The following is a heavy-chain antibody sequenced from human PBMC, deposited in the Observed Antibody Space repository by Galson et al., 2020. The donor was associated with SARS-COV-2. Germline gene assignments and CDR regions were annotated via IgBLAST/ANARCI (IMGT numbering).Heavy chain of an antibody. J-gene: IGHJ3*02. V-gene: IGHV1-69*04. CDR1: GGTFSSYG. D-gene: IGHD3-22*01. CDR2: IIPVLGTA. Sequence: KISCKTSGGTFSSYGISWVRQAPGQGLEWMGRIIPVLGTANSAQKFQGRVTITADKSTSTVYMELSSLRSEDTAVYYCAYYGSSGYYYAFDIWGQGTMVTVSS. CDR3: AYYGSSGYYYAFDI.